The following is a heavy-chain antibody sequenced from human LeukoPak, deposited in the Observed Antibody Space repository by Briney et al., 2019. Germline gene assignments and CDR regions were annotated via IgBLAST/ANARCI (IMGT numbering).Heavy chain of an antibody. Sequence: GGSLRLSCAASGFTFSSYAMHWVRQAPGKGLEWVAVISYDGSNKYSADSVKGRFTNSRDNSKNTLYLQMNSLRAEDTAVYYCAREGSSSFAYWGQGTLVTVSS. V-gene: IGHV3-30*04. CDR2: ISYDGSNK. CDR3: AREGSSSFAY. J-gene: IGHJ4*02. CDR1: GFTFSSYA. D-gene: IGHD6-6*01.